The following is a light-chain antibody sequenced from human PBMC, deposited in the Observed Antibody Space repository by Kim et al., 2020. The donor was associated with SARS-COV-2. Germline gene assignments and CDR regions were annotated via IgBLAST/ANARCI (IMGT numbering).Light chain of an antibody. Sequence: GQTVRITCQGDSLRSYYASWYQQKPGQAPVLVIYGKNNRPSGIPDRFSGSSSGNTASLTITGAQAEDEADYYCNSRDSSGNQSVVFGGGTKLTVL. CDR3: NSRDSSGNQSVV. CDR2: GKN. V-gene: IGLV3-19*01. J-gene: IGLJ2*01. CDR1: SLRSYY.